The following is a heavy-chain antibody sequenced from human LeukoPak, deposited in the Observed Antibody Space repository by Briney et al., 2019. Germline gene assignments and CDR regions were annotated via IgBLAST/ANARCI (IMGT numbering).Heavy chain of an antibody. D-gene: IGHD3-10*01. CDR1: GGSLISTDHH. CDR2: MSHSGTT. Sequence: PSETLSLTCVVSGGSLISTDHHWGWIRQTPGKGLEWIGSMSHSGTTYYNPSLMSRVTMSVDTSKNYFSLQLSSVTAADTAVYFCASDWASGQGRMFDHWGQGTLVTVSS. CDR3: ASDWASGQGRMFDH. J-gene: IGHJ4*02. V-gene: IGHV4-39*07.